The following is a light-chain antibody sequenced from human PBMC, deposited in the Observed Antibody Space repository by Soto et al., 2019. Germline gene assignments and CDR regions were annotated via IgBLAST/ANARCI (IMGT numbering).Light chain of an antibody. CDR3: SSYAGTHIV. CDR1: SSDVGTYNS. Sequence: QSVLTQPPSGSGSPGQSVTISWTGTSSDVGTYNSVSWYQQHPGKAPKLMMYEVTKRPAGVPDRFSGSKSGNTASLTVSGLQAEDEADYYCSSYAGTHIVFGIGTKVTVL. V-gene: IGLV2-8*01. J-gene: IGLJ1*01. CDR2: EVT.